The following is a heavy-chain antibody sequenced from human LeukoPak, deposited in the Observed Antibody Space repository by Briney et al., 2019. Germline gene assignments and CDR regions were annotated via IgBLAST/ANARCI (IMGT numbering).Heavy chain of an antibody. CDR3: ARDSDTAMDFDY. J-gene: IGHJ4*02. CDR1: GFTFQTYS. CDR2: ISSSSSYI. V-gene: IGHV3-21*01. Sequence: GGSLRLSCTVSGFTFQTYSMNWVRQAPGKGLEWVSSISSSSSYIYYADSVKGRFTISRDNAKNSLYLQMNSLRAEDTAVYYCARDSDTAMDFDYWGQGTLVTVSS. D-gene: IGHD5-18*01.